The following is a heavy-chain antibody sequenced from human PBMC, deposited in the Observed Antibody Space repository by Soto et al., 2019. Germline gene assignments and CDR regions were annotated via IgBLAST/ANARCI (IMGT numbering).Heavy chain of an antibody. J-gene: IGHJ5*02. V-gene: IGHV5-10-1*01. Sequence: GESLKISCKGSGYSFTSYWISWGRQMPGKGLEWMGRIDPSDSYTNYSPSFQGHVTISADKSISTAYLQWSSLKASDTAMYYCARPRSNYPNWFDPWGQGTLVTVSS. CDR1: GYSFTSYW. D-gene: IGHD4-4*01. CDR2: IDPSDSYT. CDR3: ARPRSNYPNWFDP.